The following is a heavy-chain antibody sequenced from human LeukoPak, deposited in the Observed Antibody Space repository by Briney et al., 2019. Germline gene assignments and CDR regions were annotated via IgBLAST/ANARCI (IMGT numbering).Heavy chain of an antibody. Sequence: PGGSLRLSCVASKFAFNSYSMNWFRQAPGKGLEWVAPITSGSKYIFCGDSVKGRFTISRDNAENSLFLQMNSLRAEDTGVYYCARDEETVAGLNGFDLWGQGTLVTVYS. D-gene: IGHD6-19*01. CDR3: ARDEETVAGLNGFDL. J-gene: IGHJ4*02. CDR1: KFAFNSYS. V-gene: IGHV3-21*01. CDR2: ITSGSKYI.